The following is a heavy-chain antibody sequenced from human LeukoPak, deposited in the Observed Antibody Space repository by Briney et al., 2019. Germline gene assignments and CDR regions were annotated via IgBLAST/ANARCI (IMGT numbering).Heavy chain of an antibody. V-gene: IGHV3-23*01. CDR3: AGDGAYDY. CDR1: GFPFSSYP. J-gene: IGHJ4*02. Sequence: GGPLRLSCAASGFPFSSYPMTWVRQAPGKGLEWVSAISSSGDSTYYADSVKGRFTISRDNSKNTRYLQMNSLRAEDTAVYYCAGDGAYDYWGPGTLVTVSS. CDR2: ISSSGDST. D-gene: IGHD2-21*01.